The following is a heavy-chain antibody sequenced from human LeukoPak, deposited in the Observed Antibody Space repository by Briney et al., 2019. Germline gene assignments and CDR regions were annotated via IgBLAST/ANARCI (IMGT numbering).Heavy chain of an antibody. CDR3: AREGTSGTHLNWFDP. V-gene: IGHV4-59*01. J-gene: IGHJ5*02. CDR1: GDSISTYF. Sequence: PSETLSLTCTVSGDSISTYFWSWIRQPPGKGLEWIGYTHFSGSTDYNPSLKSRVTTSLDTSNNQFSLKLSSVTAADTAVYYCAREGTSGTHLNWFDPWGQGTLVTVSS. D-gene: IGHD1-1*01. CDR2: THFSGST.